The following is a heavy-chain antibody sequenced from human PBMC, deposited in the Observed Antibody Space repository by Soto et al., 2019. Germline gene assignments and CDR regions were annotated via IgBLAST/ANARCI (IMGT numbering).Heavy chain of an antibody. Sequence: QVQLQESGPGLVKPSETLSLTCTVSGGSISSYYWSWIRQPPGKGLEWMGYIYYSGSTNYNPSLKSRVTISVDTSKNQFSLKLSSVTAADTAVYYCARERGSSSLDYWGQGTLVTVSS. CDR3: ARERGSSSLDY. V-gene: IGHV4-59*01. D-gene: IGHD6-13*01. CDR2: IYYSGST. CDR1: GGSISSYY. J-gene: IGHJ4*02.